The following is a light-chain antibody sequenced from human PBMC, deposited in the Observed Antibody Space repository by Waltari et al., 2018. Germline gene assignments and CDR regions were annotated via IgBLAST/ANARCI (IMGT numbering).Light chain of an antibody. Sequence: EIVMTQSPATLSLSPGERATLSCRASQSVSSRLAWYQKKPGQAPRLLIYGASSRAVGIPDRCSGSGSGTEFTLTSSSLEPEDVAVYYCQQNSNWPLTFGGGTKVDIK. V-gene: IGKV3D-15*01. CDR2: GAS. CDR1: QSVSSR. CDR3: QQNSNWPLT. J-gene: IGKJ4*01.